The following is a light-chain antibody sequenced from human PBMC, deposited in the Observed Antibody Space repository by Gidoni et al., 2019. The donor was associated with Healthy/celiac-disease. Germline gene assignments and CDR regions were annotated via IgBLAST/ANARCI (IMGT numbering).Light chain of an antibody. CDR3: QSYDSSLSGSKV. J-gene: IGLJ3*02. CDR2: GNS. CDR1: SPNIGAGYD. V-gene: IGLV1-40*01. Sequence: QSVLTQPPSVSGAPGQTVTIPCTGSSPNIGAGYDVHWYQQLPGTAPKLLIYGNSNRPSGVPDRFSGSKSGTSASLAITGLQAEDEADYYCQSYDSSLSGSKVFGGGTKLTVL.